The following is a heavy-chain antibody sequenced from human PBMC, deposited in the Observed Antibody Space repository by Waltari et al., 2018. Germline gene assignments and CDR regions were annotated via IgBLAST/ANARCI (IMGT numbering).Heavy chain of an antibody. Sequence: EVQLVQFGAEVKKPGATVKISCKASGYTFTDYYMHWVQQAPGKRHERIGRVDPKDCEAIYAEKYQCRVPLTADTSADTAYMEHRNQRSEGTALYYCATSSKTVPDYWCQGTLVTVSS. CDR3: ATSSKTVPDY. J-gene: IGHJ4*02. D-gene: IGHD4-4*01. V-gene: IGHV1-69-2*01. CDR2: VDPKDCEA. CDR1: GYTFTDYY.